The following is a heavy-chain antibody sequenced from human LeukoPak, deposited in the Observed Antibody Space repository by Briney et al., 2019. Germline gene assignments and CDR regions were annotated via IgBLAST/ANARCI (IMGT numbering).Heavy chain of an antibody. J-gene: IGHJ4*02. D-gene: IGHD1-26*01. CDR1: GGSISSGDYC. Sequence: PSETLSLTCTVSGGSISSGDYCWSWIRQPPGKGLEWIGYIYYSGSTYYNPSLKSRVTISVDTSKNQFSLKLSSVTAADTAVYYCARDHLGIVGAGGEDYFDYWGQGTLVTVSS. CDR2: IYYSGST. V-gene: IGHV4-30-4*08. CDR3: ARDHLGIVGAGGEDYFDY.